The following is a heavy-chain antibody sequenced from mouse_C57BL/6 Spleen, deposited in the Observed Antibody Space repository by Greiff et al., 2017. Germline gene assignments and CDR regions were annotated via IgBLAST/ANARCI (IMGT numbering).Heavy chain of an antibody. D-gene: IGHD2-1*01. J-gene: IGHJ1*03. CDR2: IDPETGGT. CDR3: TRGEKLGNYGWYFDV. Sequence: QVHVKQSGAELVRPGASVTLSCKASGYTFTDYEMHWVKQTPVHGLEWIGAIDPETGGTAYNQKFKGKAILTADKSSSTAYMELRSLTSEDSAVYYCTRGEKLGNYGWYFDVWGTGTTVTVSS. CDR1: GYTFTDYE. V-gene: IGHV1-15*01.